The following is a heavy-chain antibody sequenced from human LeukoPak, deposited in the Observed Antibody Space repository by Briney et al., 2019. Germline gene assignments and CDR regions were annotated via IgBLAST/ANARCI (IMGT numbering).Heavy chain of an antibody. Sequence: GGSLRLSCAASGFTFSSYGMHWVRQAPGEGLEWVAVISYDGSNKYYADSVKGRFTISRDNSKNTLYLQMNSLRAEDTAVYYCAKDPSPPGYSSGWYGPGYWGQGTLVTVSS. CDR2: ISYDGSNK. J-gene: IGHJ4*02. V-gene: IGHV3-30*18. D-gene: IGHD6-19*01. CDR1: GFTFSSYG. CDR3: AKDPSPPGYSSGWYGPGY.